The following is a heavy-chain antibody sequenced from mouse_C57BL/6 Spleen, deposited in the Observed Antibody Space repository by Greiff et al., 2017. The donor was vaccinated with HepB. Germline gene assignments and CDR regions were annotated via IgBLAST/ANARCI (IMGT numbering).Heavy chain of an antibody. CDR2: INPSNGGT. J-gene: IGHJ2*01. Sequence: QVQLQQPGTELVKPGASVKLSCKASGYTFTSYWMHWVKQRPGQGLEWIGNINPSNGGTNYNEKFKSKATLTVDKSSSTAYMQLSSLTSEDSAVYYCARFITTVVGKGDYFDYWGQGTTLTVSS. CDR1: GYTFTSYW. V-gene: IGHV1-53*01. CDR3: ARFITTVVGKGDYFDY. D-gene: IGHD1-1*01.